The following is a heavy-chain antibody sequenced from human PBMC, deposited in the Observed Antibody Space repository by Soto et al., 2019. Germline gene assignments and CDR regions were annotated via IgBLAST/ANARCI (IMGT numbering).Heavy chain of an antibody. Sequence: ASVKVSCKASGGTFSSYAISWVRQAPGQGLEWMGGIIPIFGTANYAQKFQGRVTITADESTSTAYMELSSLRSEDTAVYYCARAFDYGDYRYYYYYGMDVWGQGTTVTVSS. V-gene: IGHV1-69*13. CDR3: ARAFDYGDYRYYYYYGMDV. CDR1: GGTFSSYA. D-gene: IGHD4-17*01. CDR2: IIPIFGTA. J-gene: IGHJ6*02.